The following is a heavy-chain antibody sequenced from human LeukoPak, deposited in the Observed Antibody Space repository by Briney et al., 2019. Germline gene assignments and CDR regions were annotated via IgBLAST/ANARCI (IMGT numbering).Heavy chain of an antibody. Sequence: ASVKVSCKASGYTFTGYYMHWVRQAPGQGLEWMGWINPNSGNTNYAQKLQGRVTMTTDTSTSTAYMELRSLRSDDTAVYYCARDMGTEQQFDPWGQGTLVTVSS. D-gene: IGHD5-18*01. CDR2: INPNSGNT. J-gene: IGHJ5*02. V-gene: IGHV1-18*04. CDR1: GYTFTGYY. CDR3: ARDMGTEQQFDP.